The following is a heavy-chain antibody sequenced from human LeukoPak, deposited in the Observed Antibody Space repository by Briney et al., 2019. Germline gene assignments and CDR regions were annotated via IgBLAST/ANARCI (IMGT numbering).Heavy chain of an antibody. J-gene: IGHJ4*02. CDR1: GGSIGTYY. D-gene: IGHD3-22*01. V-gene: IGHV4-59*08. CDR2: IFYTGRT. Sequence: SETLSLTCTVSGGSIGTYYWSWIRQPLGKGLEWIGDIFYTGRTNYNPSLKSRVTILVDTSKKQFSLKLSSVTAADTALYYCARRDADSTGYLYYFDYWGQGTLVTVSS. CDR3: ARRDADSTGYLYYFDY.